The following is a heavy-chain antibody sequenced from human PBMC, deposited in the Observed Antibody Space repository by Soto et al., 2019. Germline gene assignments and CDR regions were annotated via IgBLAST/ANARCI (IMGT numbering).Heavy chain of an antibody. Sequence: PSETLSLTCTVSGVSISSRGYYLSCIRQHPGKGLEWIGYIYYSGSTYYNPSLKSRVTISVDTSKNQFSLKLSSVTAADTAVYYCARVFGFGGMDVWGQGTTVTVTS. J-gene: IGHJ6*02. V-gene: IGHV4-31*03. CDR3: ARVFGFGGMDV. CDR1: GVSISSRGYY. D-gene: IGHD3-10*01. CDR2: IYYSGST.